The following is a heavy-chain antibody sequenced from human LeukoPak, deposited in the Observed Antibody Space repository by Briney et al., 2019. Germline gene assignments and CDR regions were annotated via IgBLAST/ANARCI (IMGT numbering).Heavy chain of an antibody. V-gene: IGHV4-61*02. CDR1: GGSISSGPYY. Sequence: SETLSLTCTVSGGSISSGPYYWSWIRQPAGKGLEWIGRIYTSGSTNYNPSLKSRVTISLDTSKNQFSLKLSSVTAADTAVYYCARGGWFGESPFDYWGQGTLVTVSS. CDR3: ARGGWFGESPFDY. CDR2: IYTSGST. D-gene: IGHD3-10*01. J-gene: IGHJ4*02.